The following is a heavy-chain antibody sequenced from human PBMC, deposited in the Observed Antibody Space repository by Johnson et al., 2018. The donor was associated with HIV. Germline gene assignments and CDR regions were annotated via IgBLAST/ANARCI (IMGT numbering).Heavy chain of an antibody. J-gene: IGHJ3*02. CDR1: GFTFSSYD. CDR3: ARGLAYCGGDCSPDAFDI. V-gene: IGHV3-13*01. Sequence: VQLVESGGGLVQPGGSLRLSCAASGFTFSSYDMHWVRQATGKGLEWVSAIGTACDTYYPGSVQGRFTISRENAKNSLYLQMNSLRAGDTAVYYCARGLAYCGGDCSPDAFDIWGQGTMVTVSS. CDR2: IGTACDT. D-gene: IGHD2-21*02.